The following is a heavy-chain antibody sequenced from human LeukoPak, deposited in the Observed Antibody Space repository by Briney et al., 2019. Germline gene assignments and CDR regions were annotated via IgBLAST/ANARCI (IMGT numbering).Heavy chain of an antibody. CDR2: INPNSGGT. D-gene: IGHD1-7*01. Sequence: ASVKVSCKASGYTFTGYYMHWVRQAPGQGLEWMGWINPNSGGTNYAQKFQGRVTITADKSTSTAYMELSSLRSEDTAVYYCARGRITGTTRWFDPWGQGTLVTVSS. CDR3: ARGRITGTTRWFDP. V-gene: IGHV1-2*02. CDR1: GYTFTGYY. J-gene: IGHJ5*02.